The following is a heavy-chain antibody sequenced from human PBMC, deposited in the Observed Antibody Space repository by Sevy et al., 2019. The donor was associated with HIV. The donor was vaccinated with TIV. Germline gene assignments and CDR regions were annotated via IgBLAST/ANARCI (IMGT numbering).Heavy chain of an antibody. CDR3: ARGPERIASSDLDN. CDR1: GFTLSSYS. V-gene: IGHV3-21*01. Sequence: GGSLRLSCAASGFTLSSYSMHWVRQAPGKGLEWVSYISSSSSYIYYADSVKGRFTISRDNAKNSLYLQMNRLRAEDTALYHCARGPERIASSDLDNWGQGTMVTVSS. D-gene: IGHD6-13*01. J-gene: IGHJ3*02. CDR2: ISSSSSYI.